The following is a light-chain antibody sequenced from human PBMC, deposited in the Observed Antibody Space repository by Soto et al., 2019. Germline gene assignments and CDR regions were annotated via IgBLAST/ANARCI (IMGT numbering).Light chain of an antibody. CDR2: KTS. Sequence: IVMTQSPATVSVSPGESASLSCRASRTIGTNLGWYQQKPGQAPRLLTSKTSTRATGVPARFSGSGSGTEFTLTITSLQSEDIAVYYCQQYADWPLTFGGGTKVDIK. V-gene: IGKV3-15*01. CDR3: QQYADWPLT. J-gene: IGKJ4*01. CDR1: RTIGTN.